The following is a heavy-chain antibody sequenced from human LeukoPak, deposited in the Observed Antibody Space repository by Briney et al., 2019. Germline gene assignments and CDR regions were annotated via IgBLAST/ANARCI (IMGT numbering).Heavy chain of an antibody. V-gene: IGHV3-21*01. J-gene: IGHJ6*02. CDR2: ISSSSSYI. D-gene: IGHD6-13*01. Sequence: PGGSLRLSCAASGFTFSSYAMNWVRQAPGKGLEWVSSISSSSSYIYYADSVKGRFTISRDNAKNSLYLQMNSLRAEDTAVYYCARDKAAAAGPYYYYYGMDVWGQGTTVTVSS. CDR1: GFTFSSYA. CDR3: ARDKAAAAGPYYYYYGMDV.